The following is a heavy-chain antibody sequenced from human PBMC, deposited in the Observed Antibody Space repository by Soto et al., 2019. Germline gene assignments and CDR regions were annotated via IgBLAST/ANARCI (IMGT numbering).Heavy chain of an antibody. CDR1: GFTFSSYA. CDR3: AKDRGQYYYDSSGYYSIPFDY. V-gene: IGHV3-23*01. D-gene: IGHD3-22*01. J-gene: IGHJ4*02. Sequence: EVQLLESGGGLVQPGGSLRLSCAASGFTFSSYAMSWVRQAPGKGLEWVSAISGSGGSTYYADSVKGRFTISRDNSKNKLYLQMNSLRAEDTAVYYCAKDRGQYYYDSSGYYSIPFDYWGQGTLVTVSS. CDR2: ISGSGGST.